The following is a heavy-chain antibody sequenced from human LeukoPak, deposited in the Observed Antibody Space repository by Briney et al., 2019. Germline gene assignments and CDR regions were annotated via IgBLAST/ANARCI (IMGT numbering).Heavy chain of an antibody. V-gene: IGHV3-48*03. CDR1: GFTFRSYE. Sequence: GGSLRLSCAASGFTFRSYEMNWVRQAPGKGLEWVSYISSSGSTIYYADSVKGRFIISRDNAKNSLYLQMNSLRTEDTAIYYCARERPGEDTFDIWGQGTMVTVSS. CDR3: ARERPGEDTFDI. D-gene: IGHD7-27*01. J-gene: IGHJ3*02. CDR2: ISSSGSTI.